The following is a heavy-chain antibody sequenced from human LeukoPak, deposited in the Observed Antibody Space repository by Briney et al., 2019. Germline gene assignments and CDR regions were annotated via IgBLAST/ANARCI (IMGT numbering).Heavy chain of an antibody. CDR2: ISYDGSNK. CDR3: ERSYYDSSGYYYGMDV. D-gene: IGHD3-22*01. V-gene: IGHV3-30-3*01. Sequence: PGRSLRLSCAASGFTFSSYAMHWVRQAPGKGLEWVAVISYDGSNKYYADSVKGRFTISRDNSKNTLYLQMNSLRAEDTAVYYCERSYYDSSGYYYGMDVWGQGTTVTVSS. J-gene: IGHJ6*02. CDR1: GFTFSSYA.